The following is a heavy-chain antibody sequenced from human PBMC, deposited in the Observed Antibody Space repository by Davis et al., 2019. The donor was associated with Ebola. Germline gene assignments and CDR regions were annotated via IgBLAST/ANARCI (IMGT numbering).Heavy chain of an antibody. CDR3: AKDPRLSMATTLDAFDI. D-gene: IGHD5-24*01. V-gene: IGHV3-23*01. Sequence: PGGSLRLSCAASGFTFSSYAMSWVRQAPGKGLEWVSAISGSGGSTYYADSVKGRFTISRDNSKNTLYLQMNSLRAEDTAVYYCAKDPRLSMATTLDAFDIWGQGTMVTVSS. CDR1: GFTFSSYA. J-gene: IGHJ3*02. CDR2: ISGSGGST.